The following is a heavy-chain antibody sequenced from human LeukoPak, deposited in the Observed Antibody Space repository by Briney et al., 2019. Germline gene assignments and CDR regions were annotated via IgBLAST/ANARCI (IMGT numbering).Heavy chain of an antibody. CDR1: GFTFSSYA. V-gene: IGHV3-30-3*01. CDR3: ARDLHQGDDYYYYYGMDV. J-gene: IGHJ6*02. Sequence: PGGSLRLSCAASGFTFSSYAMHWVRQAPGKGLEWVAVISYDGSNKYYADSVKGRFTISRDNSKNTLYLQMNSLRAEDTAVYYCARDLHQGDDYYYYYGMDVWGQGTTVTVSS. D-gene: IGHD3-16*01. CDR2: ISYDGSNK.